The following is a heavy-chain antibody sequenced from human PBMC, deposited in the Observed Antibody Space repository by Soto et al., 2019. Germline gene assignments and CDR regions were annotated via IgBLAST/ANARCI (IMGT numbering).Heavy chain of an antibody. CDR3: ARSRSGAVADSFDF. Sequence: GGSLRLSCAASGFTFSRYAIHWVRQAPGKGLEWVAVISRDGTNKYYVDSVKGRFTISRDNSRNTLYLQMNSLRHEDEAVYYCARSRSGAVADSFDFWGQGTLVTVSS. CDR1: GFTFSRYA. CDR2: ISRDGTNK. D-gene: IGHD3-10*01. J-gene: IGHJ4*02. V-gene: IGHV3-30*04.